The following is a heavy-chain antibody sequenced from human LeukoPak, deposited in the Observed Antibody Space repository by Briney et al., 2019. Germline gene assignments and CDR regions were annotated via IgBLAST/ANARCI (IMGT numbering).Heavy chain of an antibody. CDR2: ISGSGDIT. D-gene: IGHD4/OR15-4a*01. CDR3: AKRAGYYFDY. CDR1: GFTFSSYA. Sequence: PGGSLRLSCAASGFTFSSYAMSWVRQAPEKGLEWVSVISGSGDITYYADSVKGRFTISRDNSKNTLYLQMNSLRAEDTAVYYCAKRAGYYFDYWGQGTLVTVSS. V-gene: IGHV3-23*01. J-gene: IGHJ4*02.